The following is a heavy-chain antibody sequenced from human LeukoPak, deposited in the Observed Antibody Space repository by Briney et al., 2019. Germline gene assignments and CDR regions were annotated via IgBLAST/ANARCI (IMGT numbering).Heavy chain of an antibody. V-gene: IGHV3-48*04. D-gene: IGHD6-13*01. CDR1: GFTFSSYS. CDR3: ARDPQRGIAAAGWFDP. J-gene: IGHJ5*02. CDR2: ISSSSSTI. Sequence: GGSLRLSCAASGFTFSSYSMNWVRQAPGKGLEWVSYISSSSSTIYYADSVKGRFTISRDNAKNSLYLQMDSLRAEDTAVYYCARDPQRGIAAAGWFDPWGQGTLVTVSS.